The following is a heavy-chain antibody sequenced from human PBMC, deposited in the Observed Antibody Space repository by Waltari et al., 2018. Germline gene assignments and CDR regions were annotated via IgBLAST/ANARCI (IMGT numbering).Heavy chain of an antibody. V-gene: IGHV4-34*01. CDR3: ARNFRDYDTTGFYLFDH. CDR2: INHSGST. Sequence: QVQLQQWGAGLLKPSETLSLTCAVYGGSLGSYYWSWIRQPPGKGLEGNGEINHSGSTTTRPSLKSRVTISVDTSKNQFSLKLSSVIAADTAVYYCARNFRDYDTTGFYLFDHWGRGTLVSVSS. J-gene: IGHJ4*02. D-gene: IGHD3-22*01. CDR1: GGSLGSYY.